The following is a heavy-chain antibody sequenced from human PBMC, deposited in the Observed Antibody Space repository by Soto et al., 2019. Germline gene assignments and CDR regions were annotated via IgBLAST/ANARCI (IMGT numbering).Heavy chain of an antibody. Sequence: HVQLVQSGGELKKPGASVKVSCNTSGYTFNTYFITWVRQAPGQGLEWMGWISPHNGNTNYAEKFQGRVTITADTITKTAYMELRNLRSDDTAVYYCARDTGNSFDYWGQGTPVTVSS. CDR2: ISPHNGNT. CDR1: GYTFNTYF. CDR3: ARDTGNSFDY. V-gene: IGHV1-18*01. J-gene: IGHJ4*02.